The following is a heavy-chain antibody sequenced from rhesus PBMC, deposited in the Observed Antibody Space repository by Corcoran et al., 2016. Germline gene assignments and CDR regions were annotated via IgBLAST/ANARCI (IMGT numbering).Heavy chain of an antibody. D-gene: IGHD1-44*01. CDR1: GGSITGNY. Sequence: QVQLQESGPGLVKPSETLSLTCAVSGGSITGNYWSWIRQPTGKGLEWIGRIFGSDGTTVYDPFLKSRVTISADTSKNQFSLKLRAVTAADTAVYCCAMGGPNSLYWGQGVLVTVSS. V-gene: IGHV4-160*01. CDR2: IFGSDGTT. CDR3: AMGGPNSLY. J-gene: IGHJ4*01.